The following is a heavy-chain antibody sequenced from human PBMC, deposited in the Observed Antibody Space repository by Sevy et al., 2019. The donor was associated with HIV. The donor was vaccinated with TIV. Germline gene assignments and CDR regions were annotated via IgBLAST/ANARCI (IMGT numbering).Heavy chain of an antibody. J-gene: IGHJ6*02. CDR3: AREGVLIGGVIVSYGMDV. Sequence: GGSLRLSCVGSGFTFSRSPMHWVRQAPGKGLEWVAVMSYNGNKKYNGDSVKGRFTVSRDDSKNTLYLQKNSLRGEDTAVYYCAREGVLIGGVIVSYGMDVWGQGTTVTVSS. V-gene: IGHV3-30*04. CDR1: GFTFSRSP. D-gene: IGHD3-16*02. CDR2: MSYNGNKK.